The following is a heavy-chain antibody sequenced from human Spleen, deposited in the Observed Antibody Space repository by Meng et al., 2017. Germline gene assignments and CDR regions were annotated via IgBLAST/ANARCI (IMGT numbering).Heavy chain of an antibody. CDR1: GCSFTDAW. CDR3: ATGAAAADH. J-gene: IGHJ4*02. CDR2: IKSNSDGGTT. D-gene: IGHD6-13*01. Sequence: GGSLRLSCVASGCSFTDAWMSWVRQAPGKGLEWVGRIKSNSDGGTTDYAAPVKGRFTISRDESKNTLYLQMNSLITEDTAVYFCATGAAAADHWGQGTRVT. V-gene: IGHV3-15*01.